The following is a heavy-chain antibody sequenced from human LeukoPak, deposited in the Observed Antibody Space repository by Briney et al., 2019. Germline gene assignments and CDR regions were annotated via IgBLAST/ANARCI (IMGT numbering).Heavy chain of an antibody. V-gene: IGHV3-23*01. J-gene: IGHJ4*02. Sequence: GGSLRLSCAASGFTFSSYAMSWVRQAPGKGLGWVSAISGSGGSTYYADSVKGRFTISRDNSKNTLYLQMNSLRAEDTAVYYCAKDLATYYYDSSGYFDYWGQGTLVTVSS. CDR2: ISGSGGST. CDR1: GFTFSSYA. CDR3: AKDLATYYYDSSGYFDY. D-gene: IGHD3-22*01.